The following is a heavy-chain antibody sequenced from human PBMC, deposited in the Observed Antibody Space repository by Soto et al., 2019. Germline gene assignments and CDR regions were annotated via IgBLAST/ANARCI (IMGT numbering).Heavy chain of an antibody. D-gene: IGHD3-10*01. Sequence: QVQLVQSGAEIKKPGSSVKVSCQSSGGTFNTYAMNWVRQAPGQGPEWMGDISPMFGAANYAPKFQGRVTIAADESKVTSYMPLSSLTSEDTALYFCARDVQVHTSAFVSWGQGTLVTVSS. J-gene: IGHJ4*02. CDR3: ARDVQVHTSAFVS. V-gene: IGHV1-69*19. CDR2: ISPMFGAA. CDR1: GGTFNTYA.